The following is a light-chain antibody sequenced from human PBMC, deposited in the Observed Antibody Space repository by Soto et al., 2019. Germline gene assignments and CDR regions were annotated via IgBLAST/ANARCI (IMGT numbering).Light chain of an antibody. CDR1: QGVGRF. J-gene: IGKJ4*01. Sequence: EIVLTQSPATLSLSPGERAALSCRASQGVGRFLAWYQQKPGQAPRLLIYDASNRATGIPARFSGSGSETDFTLAIDYLEPEDFAVYYCQQRGGWPLTFGGGTKFEIK. CDR3: QQRGGWPLT. CDR2: DAS. V-gene: IGKV3-11*01.